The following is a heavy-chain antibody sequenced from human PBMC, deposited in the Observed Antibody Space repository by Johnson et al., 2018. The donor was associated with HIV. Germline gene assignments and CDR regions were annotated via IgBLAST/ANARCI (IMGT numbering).Heavy chain of an antibody. Sequence: MLLVESGGGLVKPGGSLRLSCAASGFTFSNAWMNWVRQAPGKGLEWVGRIKRKTDGGTTDYAAPVKGRFTISRDDSRKTLYLQMNSLRAEDTAVYYCAKGGRFDAFDIWGQGTMVTVSS. CDR1: GFTFSNAW. D-gene: IGHD3-16*01. CDR2: IKRKTDGGTT. CDR3: AKGGRFDAFDI. J-gene: IGHJ3*02. V-gene: IGHV3-15*01.